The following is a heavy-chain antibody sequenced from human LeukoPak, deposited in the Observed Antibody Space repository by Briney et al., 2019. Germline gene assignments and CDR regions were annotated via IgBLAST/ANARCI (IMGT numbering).Heavy chain of an antibody. Sequence: PGGSLRLSCAASGFTFSSYEMNWVRQAPGKGPEWVSYISSSVSTKFYADSVKGRFTISRDNAKNSLYLQMNSLRAEDTAVYYCARPDLWGSGSVDAFDAFDIWGQGTMVTVSS. CDR3: ARPDLWGSGSVDAFDAFDI. CDR2: ISSSVSTK. CDR1: GFTFSSYE. J-gene: IGHJ3*02. D-gene: IGHD3-10*01. V-gene: IGHV3-48*03.